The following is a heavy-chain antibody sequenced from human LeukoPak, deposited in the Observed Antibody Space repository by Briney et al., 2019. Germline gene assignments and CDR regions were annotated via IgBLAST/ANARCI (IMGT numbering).Heavy chain of an antibody. CDR3: ARDGRTTAVGATTFDY. J-gene: IGHJ4*02. D-gene: IGHD1-26*01. CDR1: GGTFSSYA. V-gene: IGHV1-69*04. CDR2: IIPILGIA. Sequence: ASVKVSCKASGGTFSSYAISWVRQAPGQGLEWMGRIIPILGIANYAQKFQGRVTITADKSTSTAYMELSSLRSEDTAVYYCARDGRTTAVGATTFDYWGQGTLVTVSS.